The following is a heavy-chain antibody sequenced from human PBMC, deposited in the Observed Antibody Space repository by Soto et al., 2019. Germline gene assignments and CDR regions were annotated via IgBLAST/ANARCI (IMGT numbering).Heavy chain of an antibody. CDR2: IYYSGST. CDR1: GGSISSYY. Sequence: KSSETLSLTCTVSGGSISSYYWSWIRQPPGEGLEWIGYIYYSGSTNYNPSLKSRVTISVDTSKNQFSLKLSSVTAADTAVYYCARAPYYYDSSGYYYPFDYWGQGTLVTVSS. D-gene: IGHD3-22*01. J-gene: IGHJ4*02. CDR3: ARAPYYYDSSGYYYPFDY. V-gene: IGHV4-59*01.